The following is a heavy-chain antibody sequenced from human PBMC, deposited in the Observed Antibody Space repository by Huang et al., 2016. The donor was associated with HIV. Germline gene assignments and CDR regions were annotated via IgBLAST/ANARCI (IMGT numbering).Heavy chain of an antibody. J-gene: IGHJ5*02. CDR2: IYSGGST. CDR1: GFTVSSNY. CDR3: ARGMVRGVTLNWFDP. D-gene: IGHD3-10*01. V-gene: IGHV3-53*02. Sequence: EVQMVETGGGLIQTGGSLRLSCAASGFTVSSNYLSWVRQAPGKGLECVSVIYSGGSTYYADSVKGRFTISRDNSKNTLYLQMNSLRAEDTAVYYCARGMVRGVTLNWFDPWGQGTLVTVSS.